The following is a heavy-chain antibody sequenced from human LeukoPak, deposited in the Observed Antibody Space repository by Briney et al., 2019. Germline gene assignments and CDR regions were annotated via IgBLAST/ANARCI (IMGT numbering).Heavy chain of an antibody. CDR1: GVSISTYY. D-gene: IGHD3-10*01. J-gene: IGHJ5*02. Sequence: SETLSLTCTVSGVSISTYYLSWIRQPAGRGLEWIGRIYSTVTTYNPSLKSRVTMSADTSRNHVSLTLNSVTAADTAVYYCARDSGTTGEVKFDPWGQGTLVTVSS. CDR3: ARDSGTTGEVKFDP. CDR2: IYSTVT. V-gene: IGHV4-4*07.